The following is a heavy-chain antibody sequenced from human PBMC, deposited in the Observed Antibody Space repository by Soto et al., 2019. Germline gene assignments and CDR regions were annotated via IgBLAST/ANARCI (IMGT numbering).Heavy chain of an antibody. Sequence: SETLSLTCAVYGGSFSGYYWSWIRQPPGKGLEWIGYIYYSGSTNYNPSLKSRVTISVDTSKNQFSLELSSVTAADTAVYYCARVSYDYGDYVENAFDIWGQGTMVTVSS. D-gene: IGHD4-17*01. J-gene: IGHJ3*02. CDR3: ARVSYDYGDYVENAFDI. CDR1: GGSFSGYY. CDR2: IYYSGST. V-gene: IGHV4-59*01.